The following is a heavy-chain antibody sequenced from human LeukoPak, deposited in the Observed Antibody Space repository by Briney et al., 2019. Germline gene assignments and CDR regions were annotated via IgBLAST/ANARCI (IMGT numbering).Heavy chain of an antibody. D-gene: IGHD2-2*01. CDR3: ARETIVVVPAAKFSKFDP. CDR2: ISYDGSNK. J-gene: IGHJ5*02. V-gene: IGHV3-30-3*01. Sequence: PGRSLRLSCAASGFTFSSYAMHWVRQAPGKGLEWEAVISYDGSNKYYADSVKGRFTISRDNSKNTLYLQMNSLRAEDTAVYYCARETIVVVPAAKFSKFDPWGQGTLVTVSS. CDR1: GFTFSSYA.